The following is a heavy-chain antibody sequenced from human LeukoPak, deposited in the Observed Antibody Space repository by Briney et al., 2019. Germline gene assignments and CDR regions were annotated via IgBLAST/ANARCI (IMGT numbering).Heavy chain of an antibody. V-gene: IGHV3-48*03. D-gene: IGHD3-3*01. CDR2: ISSSGSTI. J-gene: IGHJ2*01. CDR1: GFTFSSYE. Sequence: GGSLRLSCAASGFTFSSYEMNWVCQAPGKGLEWVSYISSSGSTIYYADSVKGRFTISRDNAKNSLYLQMNSPRAEDTAVYYCARDDFWSGYSYDLWGRGTLVTVSS. CDR3: ARDDFWSGYSYDL.